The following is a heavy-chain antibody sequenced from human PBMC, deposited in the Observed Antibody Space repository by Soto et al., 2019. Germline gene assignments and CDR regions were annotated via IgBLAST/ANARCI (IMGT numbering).Heavy chain of an antibody. CDR2: VTVGGSNI. D-gene: IGHD6-6*01. CDR3: ARQYPSSSRHFDH. CDR1: GFTFRTYT. J-gene: IGHJ4*02. Sequence: EVELVESGGGLVKPGESLKLSCAASGFTFRTYTMFWVRQAPGKGLEWLASVTVGGSNIYNAPSWKGLFTISTDNAQNSLFLQINSLSAEDTAVYYCARQYPSSSRHFDHWGQGTLVTVSA. V-gene: IGHV3-21*01.